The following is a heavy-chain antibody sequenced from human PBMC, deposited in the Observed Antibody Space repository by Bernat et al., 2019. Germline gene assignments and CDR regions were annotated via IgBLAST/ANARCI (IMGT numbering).Heavy chain of an antibody. CDR2: INSDGSGT. CDR1: GFTFSSYW. Sequence: VQLLESGTGVVQPGGSLRLSCAASGFTFSSYWMHWVRQAPGKGLVWVSRINSDGSGTNYADSVKGRFTISRDNAKNTLYLQMNSLRAEDTAVYYCTIGKSEATRGMEIDYLGQGILV. D-gene: IGHD1-1*01. CDR3: TIGKSEATRGMEIDY. V-gene: IGHV3-74*01. J-gene: IGHJ4*03.